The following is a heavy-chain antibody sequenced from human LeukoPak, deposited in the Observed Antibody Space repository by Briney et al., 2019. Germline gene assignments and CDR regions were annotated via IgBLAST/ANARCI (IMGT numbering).Heavy chain of an antibody. CDR2: ISSSGSTI. J-gene: IGHJ4*02. Sequence: GGTLRLSCAASGFTFSSYEMNWVLQAPGKGLEWVSYISSSGSTIYYADSVKGRFTISRDNAKNSLYLQMNSLRAEDTAVYYCASKAGEAVAGTGFDYWGQGTLVTVSS. CDR1: GFTFSSYE. D-gene: IGHD6-19*01. CDR3: ASKAGEAVAGTGFDY. V-gene: IGHV3-48*03.